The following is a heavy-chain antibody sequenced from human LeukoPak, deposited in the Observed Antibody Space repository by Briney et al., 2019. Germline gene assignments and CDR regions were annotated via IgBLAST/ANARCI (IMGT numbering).Heavy chain of an antibody. CDR3: ATDLDSSGYTN. Sequence: ASVKVSCKVSGYTLTELSMHWVRRAPGKGLEWMGGFDPEDGETIYAQKFQGRVTMTEDTSTDTAYMELSSMRSEDTAVYYCATDLDSSGYTNWGQGTLVTVSS. D-gene: IGHD3-22*01. CDR2: FDPEDGET. J-gene: IGHJ4*02. CDR1: GYTLTELS. V-gene: IGHV1-24*01.